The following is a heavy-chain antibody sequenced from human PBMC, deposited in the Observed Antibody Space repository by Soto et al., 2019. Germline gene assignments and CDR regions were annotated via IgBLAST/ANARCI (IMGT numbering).Heavy chain of an antibody. Sequence: GGSLRLSCSASRFTFSSYWMHCVRQPQGKGLVWVSRIKRDGSITTYADSVKGRFTISRDNAKNTLYLQMNSLGAEDTAVDYCVRDAGVTEVINDFDIWGQGTMVAVSS. J-gene: IGHJ3*02. CDR2: IKRDGSIT. D-gene: IGHD3-10*01. V-gene: IGHV3-74*01. CDR3: VRDAGVTEVINDFDI. CDR1: RFTFSSYW.